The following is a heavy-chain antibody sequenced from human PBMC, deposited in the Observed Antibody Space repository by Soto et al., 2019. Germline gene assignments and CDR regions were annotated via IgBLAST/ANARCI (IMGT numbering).Heavy chain of an antibody. CDR3: ARGGIMYYDILTGYPDSVYYYYYMDV. CDR2: ISAYNGNT. D-gene: IGHD3-9*01. Sequence: VASVKVSCKASGYTFTSYGISWVRQAPGQGLEWMGWISAYNGNTNYAQKLQGRVTMTTDTSTSTAYMELRSLRSDDTAVYYCARGGIMYYDILTGYPDSVYYYYYMDVWGKGTTVTVSS. CDR1: GYTFTSYG. V-gene: IGHV1-18*01. J-gene: IGHJ6*03.